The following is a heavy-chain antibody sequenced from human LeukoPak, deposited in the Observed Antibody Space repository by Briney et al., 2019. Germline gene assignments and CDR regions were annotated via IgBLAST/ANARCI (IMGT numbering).Heavy chain of an antibody. J-gene: IGHJ1*01. V-gene: IGHV1-18*01. D-gene: IGHD3-22*01. CDR3: ARDKEEDYDTSGMFQH. CDR1: GYTFRNFG. CDR2: FSAYNGDT. Sequence: ASVKVSCRASGYTFRNFGIGWGRQAPGQGPGWMGWFSAYNGDTNYAQNLQDRVTLTTDTSTTTVYMELKSLRSDDTAVYYCARDKEEDYDTSGMFQHWGQGTLVTVSS.